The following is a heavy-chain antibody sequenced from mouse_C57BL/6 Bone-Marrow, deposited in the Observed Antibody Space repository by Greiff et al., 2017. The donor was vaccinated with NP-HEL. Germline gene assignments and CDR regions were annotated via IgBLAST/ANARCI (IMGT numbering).Heavy chain of an antibody. CDR2: IDPSDSET. Sequence: VQLQQSGAELVRPGSSVKLSCKASGYTFTSYWMHWVKQRPIQGLEWIGNIDPSDSETHYNQKFKDKATLTVDKSSSTAYMQLSSLTSEDSAVYYCASRGDAMDYWGQGTSVTVSS. V-gene: IGHV1-52*01. CDR3: ASRGDAMDY. J-gene: IGHJ4*01. CDR1: GYTFTSYW.